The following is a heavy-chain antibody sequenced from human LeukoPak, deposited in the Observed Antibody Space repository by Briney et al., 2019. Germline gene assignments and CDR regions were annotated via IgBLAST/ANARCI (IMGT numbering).Heavy chain of an antibody. CDR2: FYYSGST. Sequence: SETLSLTCTVTGGSFTTYYWSWIRQPPGKGLEWIGQFYYSGSTNYNPSLRSRVAISVDTSRNQFSLRLTSVTAADTAVYYCARGQGGNYYLNYFDYWGQGALVTVSS. CDR3: ARGQGGNYYLNYFDY. J-gene: IGHJ4*02. CDR1: GGSFTTYY. V-gene: IGHV4-59*12. D-gene: IGHD1-26*01.